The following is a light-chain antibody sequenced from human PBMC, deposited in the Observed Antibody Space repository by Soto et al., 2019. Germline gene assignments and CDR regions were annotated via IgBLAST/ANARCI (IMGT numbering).Light chain of an antibody. J-gene: IGLJ1*01. Sequence: QSVLTQPASVSGSPGQSITISCTGASSDVGGFDHVSWYQQHPGKVPRLLIYDVSSRPSGVSDRFSGSKSGNTASLTISGLQAEDEADYYCNSFTTTNTYDFGTGTKLTVL. CDR3: NSFTTTNTYD. CDR1: SSDVGGFDH. CDR2: DVS. V-gene: IGLV2-14*03.